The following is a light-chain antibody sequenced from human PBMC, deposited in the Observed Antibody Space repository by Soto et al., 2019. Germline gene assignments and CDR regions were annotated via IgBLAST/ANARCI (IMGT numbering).Light chain of an antibody. CDR1: QNIHTN. CDR2: AAS. J-gene: IGKJ5*01. CDR3: QQCYSTRCT. V-gene: IGKV3-15*01. Sequence: TESPATLPVYPRERATLSCRAGQNIHTNLDWYQQKPGQAPRLLFYAASTGPTGLPARFSGSGSGTEFTLTINSLQAEDFAAYYCQQCYSTRCTFGQGTRLEIK.